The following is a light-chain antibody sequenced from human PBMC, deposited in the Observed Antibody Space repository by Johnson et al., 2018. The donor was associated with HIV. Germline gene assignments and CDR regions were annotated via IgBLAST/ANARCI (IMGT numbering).Light chain of an antibody. Sequence: QSVLTQPPSVSAAPGREVTISCSGSSSNIGSNYVSWYQQLPGTAPKVLIYENNERPSGIPDRFSGSRSGTSATLGITGLQTGDEADYYCGTWDSSLSAGVFGTGTKVTVL. J-gene: IGLJ1*01. V-gene: IGLV1-51*02. CDR3: GTWDSSLSAGV. CDR1: SSNIGSNY. CDR2: ENN.